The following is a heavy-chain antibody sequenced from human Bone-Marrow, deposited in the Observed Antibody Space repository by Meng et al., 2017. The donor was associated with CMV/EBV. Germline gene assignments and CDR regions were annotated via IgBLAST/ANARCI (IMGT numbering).Heavy chain of an antibody. CDR3: AKDLNYGGISGLDY. D-gene: IGHD2-21*01. CDR1: GFRFSGYT. CDR2: LTSGGSA. V-gene: IGHV3-23*01. J-gene: IGHJ4*02. Sequence: CGFRFSGYTMTWVRPAPGRGLEWVSTLTSGGSAFYADSVKGRFTISRDNSKNTLFLQMNSLRAEDTALFYCAKDLNYGGISGLDYWGQGTLVTVSS.